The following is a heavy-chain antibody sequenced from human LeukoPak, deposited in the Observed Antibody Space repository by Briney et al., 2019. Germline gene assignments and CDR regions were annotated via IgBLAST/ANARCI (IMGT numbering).Heavy chain of an antibody. J-gene: IGHJ5*02. Sequence: SQTLSLTCTVSGGSITSGGYYWTWIRQPAGKGLEWLGRIHTSGSANYIPSLKSRVAISLDTSKNQFSLKLSSVTAADTAVYYCVRGRYCYDTSGYVVWLDPWGQGTLVTVSS. V-gene: IGHV4-61*02. CDR2: IHTSGSA. CDR3: VRGRYCYDTSGYVVWLDP. D-gene: IGHD3-22*01. CDR1: GGSITSGGYY.